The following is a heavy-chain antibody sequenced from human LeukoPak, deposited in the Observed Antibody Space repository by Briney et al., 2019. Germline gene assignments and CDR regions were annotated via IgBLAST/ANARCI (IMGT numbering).Heavy chain of an antibody. CDR2: IYHSGST. V-gene: IGHV4-30-2*01. CDR3: ARAVEEISSSYFYYYHMDV. Sequence: PSQTLSLTCAVSGGSISSGGYSWSWIRQPPGKGLEWIGYIYHSGSTYYNPSLKSRVTISVDRSKNQFSLKLSSVTAADTAIYFCARAVEEISSSYFYYYHMDVWVKGTTVTVSS. CDR1: GGSISSGGYS. D-gene: IGHD6-6*01. J-gene: IGHJ6*03.